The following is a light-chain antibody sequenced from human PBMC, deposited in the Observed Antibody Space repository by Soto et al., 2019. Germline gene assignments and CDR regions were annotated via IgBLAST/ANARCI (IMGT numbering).Light chain of an antibody. Sequence: EIVMTQSPATLSVSPGERATRSCRASQSVISNLAWYQQKPGQAPRLLIYDASNRATGIPARFSGSGSGTDFTPTISSLEPEDFAVYYCQQRSNWPPMFGQGTKVDIK. CDR3: QQRSNWPPM. J-gene: IGKJ1*01. CDR2: DAS. CDR1: QSVISN. V-gene: IGKV3-11*01.